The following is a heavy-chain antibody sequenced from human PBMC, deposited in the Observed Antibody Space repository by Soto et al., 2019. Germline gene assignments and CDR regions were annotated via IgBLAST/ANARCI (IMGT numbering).Heavy chain of an antibody. J-gene: IGHJ4*02. V-gene: IGHV3-48*01. CDR2: ISSSSTI. D-gene: IGHD6-19*01. CDR3: VRESGSGWTFYY. Sequence: EVQLVESGRDLVQPGGSLRLSCAASGFTFSTYSMNWVRQAPGKGLEWVSSISSSSTIYYADSVKGRFTISRDNAQNSLYLQMHSLRAEDTAVYYCVRESGSGWTFYYWGQVSLDTVSS. CDR1: GFTFSTYS.